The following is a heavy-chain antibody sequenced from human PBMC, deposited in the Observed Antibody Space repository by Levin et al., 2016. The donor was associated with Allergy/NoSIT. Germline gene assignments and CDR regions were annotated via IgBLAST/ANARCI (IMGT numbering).Heavy chain of an antibody. V-gene: IGHV2-5*01. J-gene: IGHJ5*02. CDR1: GISLSTSGEG. D-gene: IGHD2-15*01. Sequence: SGPTLVKPTQTLTLTCTFSGISLSTSGEGVGWIRQPPGKALEWLALIYWNDDKRYSPSLKSRLTITKDTSKNQVVLTMTKMDPVDTATYYCARMGYCGGGGCHSRDWFDPWGQGTLVTVSS. CDR3: ARMGYCGGGGCHSRDWFDP. CDR2: IYWNDDK.